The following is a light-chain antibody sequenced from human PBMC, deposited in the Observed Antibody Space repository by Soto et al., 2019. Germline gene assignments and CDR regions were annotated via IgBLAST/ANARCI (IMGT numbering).Light chain of an antibody. J-gene: IGKJ2*01. Sequence: DIQMTQSPSTLSASVGDRVSITCRASQSISTWLAWYQQKPGKAPNLLIYKASSLESGVPSRFSGSGSGTEFTLTISSLQPDDFATYSCQRYDNYPYTFGQGTKLEIK. CDR1: QSISTW. CDR2: KAS. CDR3: QRYDNYPYT. V-gene: IGKV1-5*03.